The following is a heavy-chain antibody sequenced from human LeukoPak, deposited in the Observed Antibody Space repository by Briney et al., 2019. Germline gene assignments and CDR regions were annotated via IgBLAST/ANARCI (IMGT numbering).Heavy chain of an antibody. CDR1: GFTFSSYA. CDR2: ISGSGGST. Sequence: GGSLRLSCAASGFTFSSYAMSWVRQAPGKGLEWVSAISGSGGSTYYADSVKGRFTISRDNSKNTLYLQMNSLRAEDTAVYYCAKVSVVRGVVLRYYFDYWGQGTLVTVSS. CDR3: AKVSVVRGVVLRYYFDY. J-gene: IGHJ4*02. V-gene: IGHV3-23*01. D-gene: IGHD3-10*01.